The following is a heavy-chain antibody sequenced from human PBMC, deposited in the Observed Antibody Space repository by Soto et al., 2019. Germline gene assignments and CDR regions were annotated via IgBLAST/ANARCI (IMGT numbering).Heavy chain of an antibody. J-gene: IGHJ6*03. V-gene: IGHV3-21*01. CDR3: ARVLVVVPRGGDYYYMDV. D-gene: IGHD2-2*01. CDR2: ISSSSSYI. CDR1: GFTFSSYA. Sequence: GGSLRLSCAASGFTFSSYAMHWVRQAPGKGLEWVSSISSSSSYIYYADSVKGRFTISRDNAKNSLYLQMNSLRAEDTAVYYCARVLVVVPRGGDYYYMDVWGKGTTVTVSS.